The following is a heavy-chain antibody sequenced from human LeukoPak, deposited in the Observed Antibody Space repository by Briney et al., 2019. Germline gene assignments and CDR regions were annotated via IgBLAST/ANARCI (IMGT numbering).Heavy chain of an antibody. Sequence: GGSLRLSCSASGFTFSNSDLHWVRQAPGKGLEYLSRIRSSGDRTNYADSVKGRFTISRDNSKNTLYLQVNSLRADDTAVYYCAKERSSGWPFDYWGQGTLVTVSS. CDR3: AKERSSGWPFDY. CDR1: GFTFSNSD. D-gene: IGHD6-19*01. J-gene: IGHJ4*02. CDR2: IRSSGDRT. V-gene: IGHV3-64*04.